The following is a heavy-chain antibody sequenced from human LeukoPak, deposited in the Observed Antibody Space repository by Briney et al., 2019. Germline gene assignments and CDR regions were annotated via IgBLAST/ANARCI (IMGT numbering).Heavy chain of an antibody. CDR3: ARVGEKGEFDY. V-gene: IGHV3-7*01. Sequence: SGGSLRLSCAASGFTFSSYEMNWVRQAPGEGLEWVANIKEDESEKYYVDSVKGRFTISRDNAKNSLYLQMKSLRAEDTAVYYCARVGEKGEFDYWGQGVLVTVSS. CDR2: IKEDESEK. CDR1: GFTFSSYE. J-gene: IGHJ4*02. D-gene: IGHD3-10*01.